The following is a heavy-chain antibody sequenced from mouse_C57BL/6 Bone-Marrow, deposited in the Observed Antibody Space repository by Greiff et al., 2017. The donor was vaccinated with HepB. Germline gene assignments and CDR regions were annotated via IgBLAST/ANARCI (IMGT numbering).Heavy chain of an antibody. CDR2: ISNGGGST. CDR1: GFTFSDYY. V-gene: IGHV5-12*01. D-gene: IGHD1-1*01. Sequence: LVESGGGLVQPGGSLKLSCAASGFTFSDYYMYWVRQTPEKRLEWVAYISNGGGSTYYPDTVKGRFTISRDNAKNTLYLQMSRLKSEDTAMYYCARQGGYYGSCHWYFDVWGTGTTVTVSS. J-gene: IGHJ1*03. CDR3: ARQGGYYGSCHWYFDV.